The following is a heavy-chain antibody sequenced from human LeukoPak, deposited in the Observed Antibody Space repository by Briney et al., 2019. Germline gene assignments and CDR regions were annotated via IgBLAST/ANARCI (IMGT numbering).Heavy chain of an antibody. CDR1: GYTFTSYG. D-gene: IGHD3-22*01. J-gene: IGHJ4*02. Sequence: ASVKVSCKASGYTFTSYGISWVRQAPGQGPEWMGWISAYNGNTNYAQKLQGRVTMTTDTSTSTAYMELRSLRSDDTAVYYCARVAYYYDSSGYFDFDYWGQGTLVTVSS. CDR2: ISAYNGNT. V-gene: IGHV1-18*01. CDR3: ARVAYYYDSSGYFDFDY.